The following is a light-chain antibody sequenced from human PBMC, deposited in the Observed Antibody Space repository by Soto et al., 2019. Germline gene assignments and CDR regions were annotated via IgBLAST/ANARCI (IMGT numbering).Light chain of an antibody. J-gene: IGLJ2*01. CDR2: EVT. CDR1: SSDVGGYNY. Sequence: QSALTRPASVSGSLGQSITISCTGTSSDVGGYNYVSWYQQHPGKDPKVVIFEVTKRPSGVSSRFSGSKSGNTASLTVSGLQAEDDGDYYCSSYTSSRTVLFGAGTKLTVL. V-gene: IGLV2-14*01. CDR3: SSYTSSRTVL.